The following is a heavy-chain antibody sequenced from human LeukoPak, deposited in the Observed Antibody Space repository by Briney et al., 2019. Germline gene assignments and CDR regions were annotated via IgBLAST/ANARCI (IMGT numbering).Heavy chain of an antibody. CDR1: GFTFSSYE. V-gene: IGHV3-48*03. CDR3: ARAAVSSGWYGYYYYYMDV. CDR2: ISSSGSTI. Sequence: GGSLRLSCAASGFTFSSYEMNWVRQAPGKGLEWVSYISSSGSTIYYADSVKGRFTISRDNAKNSLYLQMNSLRAEDTAVYYCARAAVSSGWYGYYYYYMDVWGKGATVTISS. D-gene: IGHD6-19*01. J-gene: IGHJ6*03.